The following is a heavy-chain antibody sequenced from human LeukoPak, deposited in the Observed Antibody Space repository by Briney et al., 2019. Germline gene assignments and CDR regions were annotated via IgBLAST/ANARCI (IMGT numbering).Heavy chain of an antibody. Sequence: SETLSLTCAVYGGSFSGYYWSWIRQPPGKGLEWIGEINHSGSTNYNPSLKSRVTISVDTSKNQFSLKLSSVTAADTAVYYCARDPLRGVPDYWGQGTLVTVSS. CDR1: GGSFSGYY. J-gene: IGHJ4*02. V-gene: IGHV4-34*01. D-gene: IGHD3-10*01. CDR3: ARDPLRGVPDY. CDR2: INHSGST.